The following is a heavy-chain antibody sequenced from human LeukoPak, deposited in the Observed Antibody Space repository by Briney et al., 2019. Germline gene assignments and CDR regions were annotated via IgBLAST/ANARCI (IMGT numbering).Heavy chain of an antibody. Sequence: SETLSLTCAVYGGSFSAYSWTWIRQPPEKGLEWLGEINHSGSPNYNPSLESRVTISVNTSKNQFSLKLSSVTAADTAVYYCARERGRSYGSVPYYYFYMDVWGKGTTVTVSS. J-gene: IGHJ6*03. V-gene: IGHV4-34*01. CDR1: GGSFSAYS. CDR3: ARERGRSYGSVPYYYFYMDV. D-gene: IGHD5-18*01. CDR2: INHSGSP.